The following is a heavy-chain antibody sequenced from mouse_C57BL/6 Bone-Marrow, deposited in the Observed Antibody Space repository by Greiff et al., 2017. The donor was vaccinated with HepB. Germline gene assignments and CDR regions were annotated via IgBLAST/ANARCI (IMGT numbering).Heavy chain of an antibody. CDR2: IRNKANNHAT. J-gene: IGHJ4*01. CDR3: TGSYGNYVRDYYAMDY. V-gene: IGHV6-6*01. D-gene: IGHD2-1*01. Sequence: EVKLMESGGGLVQPGGSMKLSCAASGFTFSDAWMDWVRQSPEKGLEWVAEIRNKANNHATYYAESVKGRFTISRDDSKSSVYLQMNSLRAEDTGIYYCTGSYGNYVRDYYAMDYWGQGTSVTVSS. CDR1: GFTFSDAW.